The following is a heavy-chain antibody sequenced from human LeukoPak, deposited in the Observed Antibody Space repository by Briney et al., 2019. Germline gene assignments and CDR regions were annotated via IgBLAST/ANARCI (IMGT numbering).Heavy chain of an antibody. J-gene: IGHJ4*02. CDR1: GFTFSSYS. CDR3: ARASNYDFWSGYPYYFDY. D-gene: IGHD3-3*01. V-gene: IGHV3-21*01. CDR2: ISSSSSYI. Sequence: GGSLRLSCAASGFTFSSYSMNWVRQAPGKGLEWVSSISSSSSYIYYADSVKGRFTISRDNAKNSLYLQMNSLRAEDTAVYYCARASNYDFWSGYPYYFDYWGQGTLVTVSS.